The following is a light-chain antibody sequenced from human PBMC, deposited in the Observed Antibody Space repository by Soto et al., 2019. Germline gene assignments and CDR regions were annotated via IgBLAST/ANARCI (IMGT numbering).Light chain of an antibody. CDR1: TSDVGGYNY. J-gene: IGLJ1*01. Sequence: QSVLTQPRSVSGSPGQSVTISCTVTTSDVGGYNYVSWYQQHPGKAPKLIIYDVNKRPSGVPDRFSGSKSGNTASLTISGLQAEVEADYYCCSYAGSYTYVFGTGTKVTVL. V-gene: IGLV2-11*01. CDR3: CSYAGSYTYV. CDR2: DVN.